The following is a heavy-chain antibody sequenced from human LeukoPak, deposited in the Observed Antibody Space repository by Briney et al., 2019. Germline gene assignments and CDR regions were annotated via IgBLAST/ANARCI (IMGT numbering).Heavy chain of an antibody. CDR3: ANAEITMVRGVPFDY. D-gene: IGHD3-10*01. CDR1: GFTFSSYG. J-gene: IGHJ4*02. Sequence: GGSLRLSCAASGFTFSSYGMHWVRQAPGKGLEWVAGISYDGSNKYYADSVKGRFTISRDNSKNTLYLQMNSLRAEDTAVYYCANAEITMVRGVPFDYWGQGTLVTVSS. V-gene: IGHV3-30*18. CDR2: ISYDGSNK.